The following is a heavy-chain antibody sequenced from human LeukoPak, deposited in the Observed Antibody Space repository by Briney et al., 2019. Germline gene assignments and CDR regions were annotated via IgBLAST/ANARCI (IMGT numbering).Heavy chain of an antibody. CDR1: GGSISSYY. D-gene: IGHD6-13*01. CDR3: ARDSRLYSSSWYKYYYYYMDV. Sequence: SETLSLTCTVSGGSISSYYWSWVRQPAGKGLEWIGRIYTSGSTNYNPSLKSRVTMSVDTSKNQFSLKLSSVTAADTAVYYCARDSRLYSSSWYKYYYYYMDVWGKGTTVTVSS. V-gene: IGHV4-4*07. J-gene: IGHJ6*03. CDR2: IYTSGST.